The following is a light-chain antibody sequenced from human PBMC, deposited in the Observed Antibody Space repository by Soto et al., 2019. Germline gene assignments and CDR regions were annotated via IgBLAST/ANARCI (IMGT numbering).Light chain of an antibody. CDR2: RGS. CDR1: QNIRGNE. V-gene: IGKV3-20*01. CDR3: QDYGTSAPWT. J-gene: IGKJ1*01. Sequence: VLTQSPGTLSLSPGERTTLSCRASQNIRGNELAWYQQKPGQPPRLLIYRGSSRAPGIPDRFSGRGSGTEFTLTISRLEREDFAVYYCQDYGTSAPWTFGQGTRVEIK.